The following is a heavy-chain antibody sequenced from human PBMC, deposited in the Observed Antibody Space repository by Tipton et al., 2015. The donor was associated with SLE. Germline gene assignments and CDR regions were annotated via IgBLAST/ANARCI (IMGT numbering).Heavy chain of an antibody. D-gene: IGHD4-23*01. Sequence: SLRLSCAASGFTFSNYVMTWVRQAPGTGLEWVSVISGDSGIRNYAESVKGRFTISRDNTKNTLYLQMDSLTAEDTAVYYCARDIKDYGGTSGLQHWGQGTLVTVSS. CDR2: ISGDSGIR. CDR3: ARDIKDYGGTSGLQH. V-gene: IGHV3-23*01. J-gene: IGHJ1*01. CDR1: GFTFSNYV.